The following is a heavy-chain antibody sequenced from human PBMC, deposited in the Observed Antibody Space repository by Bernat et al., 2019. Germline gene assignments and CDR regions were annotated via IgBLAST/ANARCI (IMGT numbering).Heavy chain of an antibody. J-gene: IGHJ4*02. V-gene: IGHV3-30*18. CDR1: GFTFSSYG. D-gene: IGHD6-19*01. CDR2: ISYDGSDK. Sequence: QGQLVESGGGVVQPGRSLRLSCAASGFTFSSYGMHWVRQAPGKGLEWVATISYDGSDKHYADSVQGRVTVSRDNSKNTLYLQMNSLRAEDTAVYYCAKSPGSGWYFDYWGRGTLVTVSS. CDR3: AKSPGSGWYFDY.